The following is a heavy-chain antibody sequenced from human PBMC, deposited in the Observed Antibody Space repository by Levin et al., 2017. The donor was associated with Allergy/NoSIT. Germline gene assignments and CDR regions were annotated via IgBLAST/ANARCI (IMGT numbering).Heavy chain of an antibody. CDR3: AKDQAPDSSGWGYYYGMDV. D-gene: IGHD3-22*01. V-gene: IGHV3-30*18. CDR1: GFTFSSYG. J-gene: IGHJ6*02. CDR2: ISYDGSNK. Sequence: GESLKISCAASGFTFSSYGMHWVRQAPGKGLEWVAVISYDGSNKYYADSVKGRFTISRDNSKNTLYLQMNSLRAEDTAVYYCAKDQAPDSSGWGYYYGMDVWGQGTTVTVSS.